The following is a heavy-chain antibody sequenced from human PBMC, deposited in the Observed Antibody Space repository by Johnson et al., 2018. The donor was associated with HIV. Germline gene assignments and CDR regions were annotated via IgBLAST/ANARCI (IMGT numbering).Heavy chain of an antibody. CDR3: ARHAGGDFTYGLFQH. Sequence: QVQLVESGGGVVQPGRSLRLSCAASGFTFSSYGMHWVRQAPGKGLEWVAVISYDGSNKYYADSVKGRFTISRDNSKNTLYIQMSGLREEDTALYYCARHAGGDFTYGLFQHWGRGTLVTVSS. D-gene: IGHD4-17*01. V-gene: IGHV3-30*03. CDR2: ISYDGSNK. CDR1: GFTFSSYG. J-gene: IGHJ1*01.